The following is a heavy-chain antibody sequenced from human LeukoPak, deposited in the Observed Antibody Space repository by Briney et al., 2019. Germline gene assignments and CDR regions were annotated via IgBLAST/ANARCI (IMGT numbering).Heavy chain of an antibody. D-gene: IGHD3-16*01. CDR3: AKRRGTYYYMDV. CDR1: GDSISSGSYY. V-gene: IGHV4-61*02. Sequence: SETLSLTCTVSGDSISSGSYYWSWIRQPAGKGLEWIGRIYTSGSTNYNPSLKSRVTISVVTSKNQFSLKLSSVTAADTAVYYCAKRRGTYYYMDVWGKGTTVTISS. J-gene: IGHJ6*03. CDR2: IYTSGST.